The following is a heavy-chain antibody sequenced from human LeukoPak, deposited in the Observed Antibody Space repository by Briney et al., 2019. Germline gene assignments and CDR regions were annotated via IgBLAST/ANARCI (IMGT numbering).Heavy chain of an antibody. J-gene: IGHJ6*02. D-gene: IGHD1-14*01. CDR2: IYPGDSDT. V-gene: IGHV5-51*01. CDR3: ARQPTTLYYGMDV. Sequence: GESLKISCEGSGLSFSNYWIAWVRQMPGKGLECMGIIYPGDSDTRYSPSFQGQVTISADKSTNTAYLQWGSLKASDAAMYYCARQPTTLYYGMDVWGQGTTVTVSS. CDR1: GLSFSNYW.